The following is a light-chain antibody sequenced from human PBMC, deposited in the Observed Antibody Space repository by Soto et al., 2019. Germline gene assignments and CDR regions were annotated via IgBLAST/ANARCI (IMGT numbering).Light chain of an antibody. CDR3: QQYGSSTWT. CDR2: GAS. V-gene: IGKV3-20*01. CDR1: QSVSSSY. J-gene: IGKJ1*01. Sequence: EIVLTQSPGTLSLSLGERATLSCRASQSVSSSYLAWFQQKPGQAPRLLIYGASSRATGIPDRFSGSGSGTDLSLTISRLEPEDFAVYYCQQYGSSTWTFGQGTKVEIK.